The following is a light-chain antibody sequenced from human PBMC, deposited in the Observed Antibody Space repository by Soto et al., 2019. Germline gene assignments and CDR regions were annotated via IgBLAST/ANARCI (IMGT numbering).Light chain of an antibody. J-gene: IGKJ1*01. CDR3: QQSYSTPPT. CDR2: AAS. V-gene: IGKV1-39*01. Sequence: DIQMTQSPSSLSASVGDRVTITCRASQSTSIYLNWYQQKPGKAPKLLIYAASSLQSGVPSRFSGSGSGTDFTLTVSSLQPEDFAVYYCQQSYSTPPTFGQGTKVDIK. CDR1: QSTSIY.